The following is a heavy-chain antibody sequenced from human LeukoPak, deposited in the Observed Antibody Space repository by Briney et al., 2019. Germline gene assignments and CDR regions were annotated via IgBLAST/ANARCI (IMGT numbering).Heavy chain of an antibody. J-gene: IGHJ3*02. CDR1: GYTFTGYY. CDR2: INPNSGGT. D-gene: IGHD3-3*02. V-gene: IGHV1-2*02. CDR3: ARDLALRDAFDI. Sequence: ASVKVSCKASGYTFTGYYMHWVRQAPGQGLEWMGWINPNSGGTNYAQKFQGRVTMTRDTSISTAYMELSRLRSDDTAVYYCARDLALRDAFDIWGQGTMVTVSS.